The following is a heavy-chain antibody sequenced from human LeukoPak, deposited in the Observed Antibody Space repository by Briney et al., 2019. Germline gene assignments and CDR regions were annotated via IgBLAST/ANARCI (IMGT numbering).Heavy chain of an antibody. CDR3: ARARRDSGYYNVDY. CDR2: ICYSGST. V-gene: IGHV4-59*12. CDR1: GGSISSYY. D-gene: IGHD3-3*01. Sequence: ASETLSLTCTVSGGSISSYYWSWIRQPPGKGLEWIGYICYSGSTNYNPSLKSRVTISVDTSKNQFSLKVSSVTAADTAVYYCARARRDSGYYNVDYWGQGALVTVSS. J-gene: IGHJ4*02.